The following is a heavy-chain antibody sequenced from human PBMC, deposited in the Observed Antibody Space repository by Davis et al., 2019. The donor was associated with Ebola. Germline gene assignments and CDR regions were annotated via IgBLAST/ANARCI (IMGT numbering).Heavy chain of an antibody. J-gene: IGHJ4*02. V-gene: IGHV4-34*01. CDR3: ARTPPTVRIFDY. D-gene: IGHD4-17*01. Sequence: SETLSLTCAVYAGSFSGYYWSWIRQPPGKGLEWIGDIYHSGSTNYNPSLKSRVTISVDTSKNQFSMKLSSVTAADTAVYYCARTPPTVRIFDYWGQGTLVTVSS. CDR2: IYHSGST. CDR1: AGSFSGYY.